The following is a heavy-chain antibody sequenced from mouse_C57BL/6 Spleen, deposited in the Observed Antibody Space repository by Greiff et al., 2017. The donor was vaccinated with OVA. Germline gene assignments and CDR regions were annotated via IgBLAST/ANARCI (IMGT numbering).Heavy chain of an antibody. CDR3: ARRDYGYWYFDV. CDR2: TYWDDDK. CDR1: GFSLSTSGMG. J-gene: IGHJ1*03. Sequence: QVTLKVSGPGILQSSQTLSLTCSFSGFSLSTSGMGVSWIRQPSGKGLEWLAHTYWDDDKRYNPSLKSRLTISKDTSRNQVFLKITSVNTADTATYYCARRDYGYWYFDVWGTGTTVTVSS. D-gene: IGHD1-1*01. V-gene: IGHV8-12*01.